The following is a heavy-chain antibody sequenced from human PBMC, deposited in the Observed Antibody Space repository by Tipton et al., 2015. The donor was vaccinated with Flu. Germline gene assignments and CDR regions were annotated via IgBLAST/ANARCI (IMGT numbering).Heavy chain of an antibody. CDR1: GFTVSSNY. CDR3: ARDTSYCSGGSCDY. D-gene: IGHD2-15*01. V-gene: IGHV3-53*01. J-gene: IGHJ4*02. CDR2: IYSIGST. Sequence: QLVQSGGGLIQRGGSLRLSCVVSGFTVSSNYMSWVRQAPGKGLEWVSVIYSIGSTYYADSVKGRFTISRDNSKNTLYLQMNSLRVEDTAVYYCARDTSYCSGGSCDYWGQGTLVTVSS.